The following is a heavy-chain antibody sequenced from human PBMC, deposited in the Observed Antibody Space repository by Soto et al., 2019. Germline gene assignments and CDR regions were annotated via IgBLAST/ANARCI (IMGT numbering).Heavy chain of an antibody. CDR3: ARVDRYCRGSSCSITGDAFDI. CDR2: IYNSGST. CDR1: GGSISSSSYY. J-gene: IGHJ3*02. Sequence: PSETLSLTCTVSGGSISSSSYYWGWIRQPPGKGLEWIGSIYNSGSTYYNPSLKSRVTISVDTPKNQFSLKLSSVTAADTAVYYCARVDRYCRGSSCSITGDAFDIWGHGILVTVSS. D-gene: IGHD2-15*01. V-gene: IGHV4-39*01.